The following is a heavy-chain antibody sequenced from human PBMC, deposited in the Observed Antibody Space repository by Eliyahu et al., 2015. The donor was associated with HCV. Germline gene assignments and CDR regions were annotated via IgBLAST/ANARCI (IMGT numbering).Heavy chain of an antibody. CDR1: XXSISSSXYY. CDR2: IYYSGST. D-gene: IGHD3-10*01. CDR3: ARLVGTMVRGVRLFDY. Sequence: QLQLQESGPGLVKPSETLSLTCTVSXXSISSSXYYWGWIRQPPGKGLEWIGXIYYSGSTYYNPSLKSRVTISVDTSKNQFSLKLSSVTAADTAVYYCARLVGTMVRGVRLFDYWGQGTLVTVSS. V-gene: IGHV4-39*01. J-gene: IGHJ4*02.